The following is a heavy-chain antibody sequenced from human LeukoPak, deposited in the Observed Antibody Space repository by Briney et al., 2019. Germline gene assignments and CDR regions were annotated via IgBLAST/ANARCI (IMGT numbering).Heavy chain of an antibody. V-gene: IGHV4-61*02. D-gene: IGHD4-17*01. CDR2: IYTSGST. CDR1: GGSISSGSYY. J-gene: IGHJ5*02. Sequence: PSETLSLTCTVSGGSISSGSYYWSWIRQPAGKGLEWIGRIYTSGSTNYNPSLKSRVTISVDTSKNQFSLKLSSVTAADTAVYYCARDPSTTVTTRNWFDPWGQGTLVTVSS. CDR3: ARDPSTTVTTRNWFDP.